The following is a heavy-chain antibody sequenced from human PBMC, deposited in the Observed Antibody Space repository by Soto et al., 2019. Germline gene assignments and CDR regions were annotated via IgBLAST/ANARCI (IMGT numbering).Heavy chain of an antibody. J-gene: IGHJ4*02. V-gene: IGHV3-7*01. CDR2: IKQDGSEK. CDR3: ARDKTVLLWFGELDY. D-gene: IGHD3-10*01. Sequence: EVQLVESGGGLVQPGGSLRLSCAASGFTFSSYWMSWVRQAPGKGLEWVANIKQDGSEKYYVDSLKGRFTISRDNAKNSLYLQMNSLRAEDTAVYYCARDKTVLLWFGELDYWGQGTLVTVSS. CDR1: GFTFSSYW.